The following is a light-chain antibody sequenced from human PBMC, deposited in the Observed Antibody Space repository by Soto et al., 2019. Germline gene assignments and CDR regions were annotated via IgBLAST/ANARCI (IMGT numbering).Light chain of an antibody. CDR2: DVS. Sequence: EIVLTQSPATLSLSPGEIATLSCRASQSISTYLAWYQQKPGQAPRLLIYDVSKRAAGVPARFSGSGSGTDFTLTISSLEPEDFAVYYCKTRSNWPPGLTFGGGTKVEI. CDR1: QSISTY. J-gene: IGKJ4*01. V-gene: IGKV3-11*01. CDR3: KTRSNWPPGLT.